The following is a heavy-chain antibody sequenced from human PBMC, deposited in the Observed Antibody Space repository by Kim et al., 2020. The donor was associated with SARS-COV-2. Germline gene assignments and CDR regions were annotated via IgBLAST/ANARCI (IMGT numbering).Heavy chain of an antibody. Sequence: VKGRFTISRDNSKNTLYLQMNSLRAEDTAVYYCARDLHYYGSGTPIGMDVWGQGTTVTVSS. J-gene: IGHJ6*02. D-gene: IGHD3-10*01. CDR3: ARDLHYYGSGTPIGMDV. V-gene: IGHV3-53*01.